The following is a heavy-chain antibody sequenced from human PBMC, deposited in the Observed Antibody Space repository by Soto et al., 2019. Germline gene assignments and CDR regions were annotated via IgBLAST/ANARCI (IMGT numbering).Heavy chain of an antibody. CDR2: ISHDGSNK. Sequence: QVQLVESGGGVVQPGRSLRLSCAASGFTFSSYGMHWVRQAPGKGLEWVAVISHDGSNKYFADSVKDRFTISRDNSQNTLYLQMNSLRAEDTAVYYCAKQLIAVAGYLHGMDVWGQGTTVTVSS. CDR1: GFTFSSYG. D-gene: IGHD6-19*01. J-gene: IGHJ6*02. CDR3: AKQLIAVAGYLHGMDV. V-gene: IGHV3-30*18.